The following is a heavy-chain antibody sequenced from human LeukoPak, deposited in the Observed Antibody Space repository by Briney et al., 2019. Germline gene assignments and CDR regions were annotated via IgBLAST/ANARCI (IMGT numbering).Heavy chain of an antibody. CDR2: MNPNSGNT. CDR3: TRGSSGRRDN. CDR1: GYTFTSCD. Sequence: ASVKVSCKASGYTFTSCDINWVRQATGQGLEWMGWMNPNSGNTGYVQSFQGRITMTRDISIGTAYMGLSNLTSEDTAIYYCTRGSSGRRDNWGQGTLVTVSA. J-gene: IGHJ4*02. V-gene: IGHV1-8*01. D-gene: IGHD6-19*01.